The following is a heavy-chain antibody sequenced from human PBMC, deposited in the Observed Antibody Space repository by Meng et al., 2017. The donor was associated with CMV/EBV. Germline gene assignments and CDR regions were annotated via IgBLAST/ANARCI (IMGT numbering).Heavy chain of an antibody. CDR3: ARGGGSGIFSDVYFQN. Sequence: GEPLKISCAASGFILSDYAMYWVRHAPGKGLEWVAVISYDGTNRQYADSVKGRFTTSKDFSRKTVSLEMNRLTTEDTALYYCARGGGSGIFSDVYFQNWGQGTLVTVSS. D-gene: IGHD3-3*02. J-gene: IGHJ1*01. CDR1: GFILSDYA. CDR2: ISYDGTNR. V-gene: IGHV3-30-3*01.